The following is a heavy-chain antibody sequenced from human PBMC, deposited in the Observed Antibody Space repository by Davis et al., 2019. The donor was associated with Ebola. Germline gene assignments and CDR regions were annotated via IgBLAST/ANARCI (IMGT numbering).Heavy chain of an antibody. D-gene: IGHD5-18*01. V-gene: IGHV4-34*01. CDR3: ARGIHGYSYGYGYYYGMDV. Sequence: SETLSLTCAVSGGSFSGYYWSWIRQPPGKGLEWIGEINHSGSTNYNPSLKSRVTISVDTSKNQFSLKLSSVTAADTAVYYCARGIHGYSYGYGYYYGMDVWGQGTTVTVSS. CDR1: GGSFSGYY. CDR2: INHSGST. J-gene: IGHJ6*02.